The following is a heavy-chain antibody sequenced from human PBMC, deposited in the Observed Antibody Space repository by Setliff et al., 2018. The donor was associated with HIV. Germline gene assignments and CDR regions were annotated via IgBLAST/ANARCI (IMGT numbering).Heavy chain of an antibody. V-gene: IGHV5-51*01. CDR1: GYSFTNYW. D-gene: IGHD2-15*01. Sequence: PGESLKISCKGSGYSFTNYWIGWVRQLPGKGLEWMGIIYPGDPDTRYSPSFQGQVTISADKPTNTAYLQWSSLKASDSAMYYCATIYYGGSPYWGQGTLVTVSS. CDR3: ATIYYGGSPY. J-gene: IGHJ4*02. CDR2: IYPGDPDT.